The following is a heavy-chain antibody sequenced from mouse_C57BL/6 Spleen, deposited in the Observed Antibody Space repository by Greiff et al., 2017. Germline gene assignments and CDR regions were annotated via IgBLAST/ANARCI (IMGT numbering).Heavy chain of an antibody. V-gene: IGHV1-20*01. CDR1: GYSFTGYF. CDR2: INPYNGDT. D-gene: IGHD1-2*01. Sequence: EVQGVESGPELVKPGDSVKISCKASGYSFTGYFMNWVMQSHGKSLEWIGRINPYNGDTFYNQKFKGKATLTVDKSSSTAHMELRSLTSEDSAVYYCARSGLRVPSDYWGQGTTLTVSS. J-gene: IGHJ2*01. CDR3: ARSGLRVPSDY.